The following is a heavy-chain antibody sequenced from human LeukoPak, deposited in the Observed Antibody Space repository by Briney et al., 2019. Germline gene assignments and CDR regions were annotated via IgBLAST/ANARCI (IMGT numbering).Heavy chain of an antibody. D-gene: IGHD6-19*01. CDR1: GFTFGSYS. J-gene: IGHJ4*02. V-gene: IGHV3-21*01. Sequence: GGSLILSCAASGFTFGSYSMNWVRQAPGKGLEWVSSISSSSSYIYYADSVKGRFTISRDNGKNSLYLQMNSLRAEDTAVYYCARARAVAGFDYWGQGTLVTVSS. CDR2: ISSSSSYI. CDR3: ARARAVAGFDY.